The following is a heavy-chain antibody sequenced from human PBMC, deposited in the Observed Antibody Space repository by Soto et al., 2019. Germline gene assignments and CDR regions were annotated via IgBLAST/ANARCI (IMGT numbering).Heavy chain of an antibody. CDR3: ARSDNYGPFEY. J-gene: IGHJ4*02. D-gene: IGHD4-17*01. CDR2: IYYSGYN. V-gene: IGHV4-30-4*01. CDR1: GGSISSGDYK. Sequence: QVQLQESGPGLVKPSQTLSLTCTVSGGSISSGDYKWSWIRQPPGKGLEWIGYIYYSGYNYNNPSLKSRVTMSVDTSKNLFSLKLSSVTAADTAVYYCARSDNYGPFEYWGQGTLGTVSS.